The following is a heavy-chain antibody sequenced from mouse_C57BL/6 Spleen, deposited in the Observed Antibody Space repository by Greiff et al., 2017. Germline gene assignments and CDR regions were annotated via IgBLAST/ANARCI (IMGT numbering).Heavy chain of an antibody. D-gene: IGHD1-1*01. V-gene: IGHV14-4*01. CDR3: TRGDYYGSSPHYFDY. Sequence: VQLQQSGAELVRPGASVKLSCTASGFNIKDDYMHWVKQRPEQGLEWIGWIDPENGDTDYASKFQGKATITADTSSNTAYLQLSSLTSEDTAVYYCTRGDYYGSSPHYFDYWGQGTTLTGSS. J-gene: IGHJ2*01. CDR2: IDPENGDT. CDR1: GFNIKDDY.